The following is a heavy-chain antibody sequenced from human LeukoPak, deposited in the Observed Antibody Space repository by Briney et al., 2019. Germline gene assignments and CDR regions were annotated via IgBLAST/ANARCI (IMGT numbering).Heavy chain of an antibody. CDR3: ARVLLADSTTFDY. V-gene: IGHV4-30-4*01. CDR2: IYYSGST. CDR1: GGSISSGDYY. J-gene: IGHJ4*02. Sequence: SETLTLTCTVSGGSISSGDYYWSWIRQPPGKGLEWIGYIYYSGSTYYNPSLKSRVTISVDTSKNQFSLKLSSVTAADTAVYYCARVLLADSTTFDYWGQGTLVTVSS. D-gene: IGHD2/OR15-2a*01.